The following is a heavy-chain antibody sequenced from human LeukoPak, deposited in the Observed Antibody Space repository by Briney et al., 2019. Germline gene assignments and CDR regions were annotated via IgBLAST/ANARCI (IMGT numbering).Heavy chain of an antibody. V-gene: IGHV1-18*01. CDR1: GYTFVSHG. J-gene: IGHJ6*03. Sequence: GASVKVSCKASGYTFVSHGMSWVRQAPGQGLEWMGWISVYNGNPNYAQKLQGRVTMTTDTSTSTAYMELRSLRSDDTAVYYCARDSYSSSWYESYYYYMDVWGKGTTVTVSS. D-gene: IGHD6-13*01. CDR3: ARDSYSSSWYESYYYYMDV. CDR2: ISVYNGNP.